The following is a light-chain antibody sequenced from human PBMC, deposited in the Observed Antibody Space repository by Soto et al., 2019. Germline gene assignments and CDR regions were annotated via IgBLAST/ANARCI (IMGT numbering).Light chain of an antibody. CDR2: KVS. Sequence: VVLTQSPLSLPVTLGQPASISCNSSQSLVYRDGNTYLNWFQQRPDQSPRRLIYKVSDRDSGVPDRFSGSGSGTDFTLKISRVEAEDVGVYYCMQGTHWPPYSFGQGTKLEIK. CDR1: QSLVYRDGNTY. J-gene: IGKJ2*03. V-gene: IGKV2-30*01. CDR3: MQGTHWPPYS.